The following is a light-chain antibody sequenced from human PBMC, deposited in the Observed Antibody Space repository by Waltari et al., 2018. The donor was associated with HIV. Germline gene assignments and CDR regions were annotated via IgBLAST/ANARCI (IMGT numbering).Light chain of an antibody. Sequence: EIVLTQSPATLSLSPGERATLSCRASQSVSSSLAWYQHKPGQAPRLFIYDASNRATGIPARFSASESGTDFTLTISSLEPEDFAVYYCQLRSNWPPYTFGQGTKLEI. CDR1: QSVSSS. CDR2: DAS. V-gene: IGKV3-11*01. CDR3: QLRSNWPPYT. J-gene: IGKJ2*01.